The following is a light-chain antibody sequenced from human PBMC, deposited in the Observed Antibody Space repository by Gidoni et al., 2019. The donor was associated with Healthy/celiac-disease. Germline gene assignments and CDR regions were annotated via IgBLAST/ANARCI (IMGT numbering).Light chain of an antibody. CDR3: QQRSNWPG. Sequence: DIVLPQSPATLSLSPGERATLSCRASQSVSSYLTWYQQKPGQAPRLLIYDASNRATGIPARFSGSGSGTDFTLTISSLEPEDVAVYYCQQRSNWPGFGGGTKVEIK. J-gene: IGKJ4*01. CDR2: DAS. V-gene: IGKV3-11*01. CDR1: QSVSSY.